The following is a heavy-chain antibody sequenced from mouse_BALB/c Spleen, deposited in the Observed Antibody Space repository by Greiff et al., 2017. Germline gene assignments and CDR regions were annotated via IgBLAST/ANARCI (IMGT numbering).Heavy chain of an antibody. J-gene: IGHJ2*01. Sequence: QVHVKQSGAELARPGASVKLSCKASGYTFTSYWMQWVKQRPGQGLEWIGAIYPGDGDTRYTQKFKGKATLTADKSSSTAYMQLSSLASEDSAVYYCAREGYDGYYWGQGTTLTVSS. CDR3: AREGYDGYY. V-gene: IGHV1-87*01. CDR1: GYTFTSYW. CDR2: IYPGDGDT. D-gene: IGHD2-3*01.